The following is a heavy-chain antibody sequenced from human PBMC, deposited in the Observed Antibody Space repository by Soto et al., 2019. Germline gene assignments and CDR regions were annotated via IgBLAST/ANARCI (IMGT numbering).Heavy chain of an antibody. CDR1: GYSISSSNW. D-gene: IGHD1-26*01. CDR2: IYYSGTT. Sequence: QVQLPESGPGLVKPSDTLSLTCAVSGYSISSSNWWGWIRQPPGKGLEWIGYIYYSGTTYYNPSLKSRVTMSVDTSKNQVSLKLTSVTAVDTAVYYCARREIQGPIDYWGQGTLVTVSA. CDR3: ARREIQGPIDY. J-gene: IGHJ4*02. V-gene: IGHV4-28*01.